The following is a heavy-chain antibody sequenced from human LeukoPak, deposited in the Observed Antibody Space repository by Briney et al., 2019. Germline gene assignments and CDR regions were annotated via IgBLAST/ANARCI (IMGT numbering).Heavy chain of an antibody. D-gene: IGHD5-12*01. CDR3: ARQRGYSGYDGFDH. CDR2: IYPGDSET. J-gene: IGHJ4*02. CDR1: GYSFNTFW. V-gene: IGHV5-51*01. Sequence: GESLKISCQGSGYSFNTFWIGWVRQMPGKGLEWMGTIYPGDSETRHNPSFQGQVTISVDKSINTAYLQLRSLKASDTAIYYRARQRGYSGYDGFDHWGQGTLVTVSS.